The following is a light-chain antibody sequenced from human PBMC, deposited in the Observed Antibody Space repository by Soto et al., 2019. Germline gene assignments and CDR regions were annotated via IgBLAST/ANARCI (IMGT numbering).Light chain of an antibody. CDR2: GAS. CDR3: QQYNNRRKT. J-gene: IGKJ4*01. V-gene: IGKV3-15*01. CDR1: QSVSSN. Sequence: EIEMTQSPATLSVSPGERATLSCRASQSVSSNLAWYQQKPGQAPRLLIYGASTRATGIPARFSGSGSGTEFTLTISSLQSEDFAVYYCQQYNNRRKTFGGGTKVEIK.